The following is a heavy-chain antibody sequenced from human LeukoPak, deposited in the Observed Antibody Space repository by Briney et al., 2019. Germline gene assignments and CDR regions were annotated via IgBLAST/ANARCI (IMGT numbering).Heavy chain of an antibody. CDR3: AKDSSSWYTNFQH. V-gene: IGHV3-30*18. CDR2: ISYDGSNK. D-gene: IGHD6-13*01. Sequence: GGSLRLSCAASGXTFSSYGMHWVRQAPGKGLEWVAVISYDGSNKYYADSVKGRFTISRDNSKNTLYLQMNSLRAEDTAVYYCAKDSSSWYTNFQHWGQGTLVTVSS. CDR1: GXTFSSYG. J-gene: IGHJ1*01.